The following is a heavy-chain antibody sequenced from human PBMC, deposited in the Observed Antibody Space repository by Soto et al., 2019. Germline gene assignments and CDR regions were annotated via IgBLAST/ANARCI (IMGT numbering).Heavy chain of an antibody. CDR1: GGSISSYY. CDR2: IYYSGST. CDR3: ARRIWDCSGGSCYSSLDP. V-gene: IGHV4-59*08. Sequence: SETLSLTCTVSGGSISSYYWSWIRQPPGKGLEWIGYIYYSGSTNYNPSLKSRVTISVDTSKNQFSLKLSSVTAADTAVYYCARRIWDCSGGSCYSSLDPWGQGTLVTVSS. J-gene: IGHJ5*02. D-gene: IGHD2-15*01.